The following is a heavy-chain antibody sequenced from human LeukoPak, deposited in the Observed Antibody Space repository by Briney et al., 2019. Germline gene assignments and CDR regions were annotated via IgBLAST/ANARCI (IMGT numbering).Heavy chain of an antibody. CDR2: VFYTGST. V-gene: IGHV4-39*07. CDR3: ARDQQLGHFDP. D-gene: IGHD6-13*01. J-gene: IGHJ5*02. Sequence: PSETLSLTCTVSGASINDNNYYWGWIRQPPGKGLEWIGSVFYTGSTYYNPSLKSRVTISIDTSKNQFSLKLSSVTAADTAVYYCARDQQLGHFDPWGQGTLVTVSS. CDR1: GASINDNNYY.